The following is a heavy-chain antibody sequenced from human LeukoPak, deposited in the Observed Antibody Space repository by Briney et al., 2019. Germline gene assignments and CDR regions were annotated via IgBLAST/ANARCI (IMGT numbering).Heavy chain of an antibody. CDR3: ARDPVGGSTIFDY. D-gene: IGHD1-26*01. Sequence: SQTLSLTCAISGDSVSSISAAWNWIRQSPSRGLGWLGRTYYRSKWYYDYAVAVKSRISINPDTSKNQFSLQLSSVTPEDTAVYYCARDPVGGSTIFDYWGQGTLVTVSS. V-gene: IGHV6-1*01. CDR2: TYYRSKWYY. J-gene: IGHJ4*02. CDR1: GDSVSSISAA.